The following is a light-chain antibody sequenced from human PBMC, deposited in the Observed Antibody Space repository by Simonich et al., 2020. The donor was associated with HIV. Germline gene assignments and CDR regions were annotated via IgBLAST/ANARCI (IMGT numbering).Light chain of an antibody. CDR2: DVI. CDR1: SSDVGGYNY. CDR3: SSYTSSSTLV. V-gene: IGLV2-14*01. Sequence: QSALTQPASVSGSPGQSITISCTGTSSDVGGYNYVSWYQQHPGKAPKLMIYDVIKRPSGVSNRFAGSKTGNKASLTISGLQAEDEADYYGSSYTSSSTLVFGGGTKLTVL. J-gene: IGLJ2*01.